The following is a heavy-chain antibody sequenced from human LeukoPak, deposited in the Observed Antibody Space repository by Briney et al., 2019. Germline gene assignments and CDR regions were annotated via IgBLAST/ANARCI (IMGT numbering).Heavy chain of an antibody. J-gene: IGHJ6*04. D-gene: IGHD3-10*01. CDR1: GFSLSTSRVG. CDR3: AHRLGFYGSGINGMDV. Sequence: ESGPTMVKPTQTLTPTCTFSGFSLSTSRVGVVWIRQPPSKALEWLALIYWFDDKRYSPSLKSRLTITKDTSKNLVVLTMTNMDPVDTATYYCAHRLGFYGSGINGMDVWGKGTTVTVSS. CDR2: IYWFDDK. V-gene: IGHV2-5*01.